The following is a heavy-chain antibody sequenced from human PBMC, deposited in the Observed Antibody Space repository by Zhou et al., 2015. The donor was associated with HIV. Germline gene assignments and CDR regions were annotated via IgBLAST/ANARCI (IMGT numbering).Heavy chain of an antibody. V-gene: IGHV3-7*03. D-gene: IGHD6-19*01. CDR2: IKQEGTET. J-gene: IGHJ4*02. CDR3: VRYRSNYLDY. CDR1: GFTFRSYW. Sequence: VQLVESGGGVVQPGGSLRLSCVGSGFTFRSYWMSWVRQVSGKGLEWVANIKQEGTETYYMDSVMGRFTISRDNAKNSVYLQMNSLRVEDTAVYYCVRYRSNYLDYWGQGTLVTVSS.